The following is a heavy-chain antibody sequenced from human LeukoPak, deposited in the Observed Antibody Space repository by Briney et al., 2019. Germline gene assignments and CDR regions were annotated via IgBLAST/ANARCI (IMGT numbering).Heavy chain of an antibody. J-gene: IGHJ4*02. CDR2: ISGSGGST. D-gene: IGHD2-2*01. V-gene: IGHV3-23*01. Sequence: ETLSLTCTVSGGSISSGGYYWSWIRQHPGKGLEWVSAISGSGGSTYYADSVRGRFTISRDNSKNTLYLQMNSLRAEDTAVYYCAKASQYQLPGYFDYWGQGTLVTVSS. CDR3: AKASQYQLPGYFDY. CDR1: GGSISSGGYY.